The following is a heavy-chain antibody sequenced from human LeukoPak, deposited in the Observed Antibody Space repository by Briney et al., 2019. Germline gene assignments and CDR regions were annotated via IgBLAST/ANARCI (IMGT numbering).Heavy chain of an antibody. V-gene: IGHV3-11*04. CDR2: ISSSSATI. Sequence: GGSLRLSCVTSGFTFSDYYMSWIRQAPGRGLEWISDISSSSATIYYADSVRGRFTISRDNAKNSLYLQMNSLRAEDTAVYHCARASRYSSSPHYYYYHYMDVWGIGTTVTVSS. CDR3: ARASRYSSSPHYYYYHYMDV. J-gene: IGHJ6*03. CDR1: GFTFSDYY. D-gene: IGHD6-6*01.